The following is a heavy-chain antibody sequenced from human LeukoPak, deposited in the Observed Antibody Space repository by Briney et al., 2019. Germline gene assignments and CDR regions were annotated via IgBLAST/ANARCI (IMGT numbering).Heavy chain of an antibody. J-gene: IGHJ3*02. D-gene: IGHD4-17*01. Sequence: PSETLSLTCSVSGGSISNYYWSWIRQPPGKGLEWIGSIYYSRRTNYNPSLKSRVTISVDTSKNQFSLKLSSVTAADTGVYYCARDYGVGGAFDIWGQGTMVTVSS. V-gene: IGHV4-59*01. CDR3: ARDYGVGGAFDI. CDR2: IYYSRRT. CDR1: GGSISNYY.